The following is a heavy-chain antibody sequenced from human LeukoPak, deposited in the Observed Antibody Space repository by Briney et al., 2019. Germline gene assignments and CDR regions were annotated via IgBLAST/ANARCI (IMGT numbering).Heavy chain of an antibody. J-gene: IGHJ1*01. CDR1: GDRFTPYW. CDR2: IDPSDSYT. V-gene: IGHV5-10-1*01. D-gene: IGHD6-19*01. Sequence: GESLKISCEGSGDRFTPYWITWVRQKPGKGLEWMGRIDPSDSYTNYSPSFQGHVTISADKSISTAYLQWSSLKASDTAMYYCAGAGIAVAGNAEYFQHWGQGTLVTVSS. CDR3: AGAGIAVAGNAEYFQH.